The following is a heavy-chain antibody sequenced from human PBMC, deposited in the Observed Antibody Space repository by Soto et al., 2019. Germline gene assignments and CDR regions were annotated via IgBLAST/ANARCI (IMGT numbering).Heavy chain of an antibody. CDR1: GFTFSSYA. Sequence: PGGSLRLSCAASGFTFSSYAMSWVRQAPGKGLEWISGISGSGGGTYYADSVKGRFTVSRDKSENTLYLQMNSLRAEDTAVYYCAKDNDCVRFYYFDYWGQGTLVTVSS. CDR3: AKDNDCVRFYYFDY. CDR2: ISGSGGGT. V-gene: IGHV3-23*01. D-gene: IGHD2-21*02. J-gene: IGHJ4*02.